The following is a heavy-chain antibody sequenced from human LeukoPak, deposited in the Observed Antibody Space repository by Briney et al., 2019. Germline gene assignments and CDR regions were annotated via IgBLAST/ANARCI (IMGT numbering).Heavy chain of an antibody. Sequence: KSSQTLSLTCTVSGGSISSGSYYWGWIRQPPGKGLEWIGSIYYSGSTYYNPSLKSRVTISVDTSKNQFSLKLSSVTAADTAVYYCARAVDEYSSSSNTKYYFDYWGQGTLVTVSS. V-gene: IGHV4-39*07. J-gene: IGHJ4*02. D-gene: IGHD6-6*01. CDR2: IYYSGST. CDR3: ARAVDEYSSSSNTKYYFDY. CDR1: GGSISSGSYY.